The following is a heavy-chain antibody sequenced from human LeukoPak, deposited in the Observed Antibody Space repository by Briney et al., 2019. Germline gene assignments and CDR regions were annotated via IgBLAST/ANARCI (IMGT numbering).Heavy chain of an antibody. D-gene: IGHD4-17*01. Sequence: SVKVSCKASGGTFSSYAISWVRQAPGQGLEWMGGIIPIFGTANYAQKFQGRVTITADESTSTAYMELSSLRSEDTAVYYCARGFDAVTTGYYYYMDVWGKGTTVTISS. CDR3: ARGFDAVTTGYYYYMDV. CDR1: GGTFSSYA. V-gene: IGHV1-69*13. J-gene: IGHJ6*03. CDR2: IIPIFGTA.